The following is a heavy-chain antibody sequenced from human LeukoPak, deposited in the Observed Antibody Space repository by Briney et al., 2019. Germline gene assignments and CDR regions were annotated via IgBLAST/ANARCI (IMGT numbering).Heavy chain of an antibody. Sequence: GRSLRLSCAASGFTFSSYGMHWVRQAPGKGLEWVAVISYDGSNKYYADSVKGRFTISRDNSKNTLYLQMNSLRAEDTAVYYCARLIAAKDYWGQGTLVTVSS. V-gene: IGHV3-30*03. J-gene: IGHJ4*02. CDR2: ISYDGSNK. CDR3: ARLIAAKDY. CDR1: GFTFSSYG. D-gene: IGHD6-13*01.